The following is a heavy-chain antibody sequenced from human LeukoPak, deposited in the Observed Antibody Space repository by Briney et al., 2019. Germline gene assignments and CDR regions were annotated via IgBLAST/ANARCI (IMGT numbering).Heavy chain of an antibody. J-gene: IGHJ4*02. D-gene: IGHD3/OR15-3a*01. Sequence: SETLSLTCAVYGGSISHYYWSWIRQSPGKGLECIGEINHSGSTNYNPSLKSRVTISVDTSKNQISLRLNSVTAADTAVYYCARQTGSGLFILPGGQGTLVTVSS. V-gene: IGHV4-34*01. CDR3: ARQTGSGLFILP. CDR1: GGSISHYY. CDR2: INHSGST.